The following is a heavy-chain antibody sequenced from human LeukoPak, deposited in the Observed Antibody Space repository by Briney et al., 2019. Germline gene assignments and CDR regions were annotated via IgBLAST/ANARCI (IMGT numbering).Heavy chain of an antibody. V-gene: IGHV3-64*01. Sequence: GGSLRLSCAASGFTFSSYNMNWVRQAPGKGLEYVSAISSNGDSTYNANSVKGRFTISRDNSKNTLYLQMGSLRAEDMAVYYCARGTYTLQWGYFDLWGRGTLVTVSS. CDR3: ARGTYTLQWGYFDL. CDR2: ISSNGDST. CDR1: GFTFSSYN. D-gene: IGHD1-26*01. J-gene: IGHJ2*01.